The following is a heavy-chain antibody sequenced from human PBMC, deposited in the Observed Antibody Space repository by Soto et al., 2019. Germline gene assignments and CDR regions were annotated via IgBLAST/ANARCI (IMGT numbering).Heavy chain of an antibody. CDR1: GFTFDDYT. V-gene: IGHV3-43*01. Sequence: GGSLRLSCAASGFTFDDYTMHWVRQAPGKGLEWVSLISWDGGSTYYADSVKGRFTISRDNSKNSLYLQMNSLRTEDTALYYCAKGRQDYYDDPFYYGMDVWGQGTTVTVSS. CDR3: AKGRQDYYDDPFYYGMDV. CDR2: ISWDGGST. J-gene: IGHJ6*02. D-gene: IGHD3-22*01.